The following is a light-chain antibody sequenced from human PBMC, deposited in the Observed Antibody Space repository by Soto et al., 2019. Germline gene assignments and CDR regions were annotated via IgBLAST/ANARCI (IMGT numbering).Light chain of an antibody. CDR3: QQYNSLWT. Sequence: DIQMTQSPSTLSASVGDRVTITCRASQSISSWLAWYQQKPGKAPKLLIYKASSLESGVPSRFSGSGSGTEFALTISSLLPDDFATYYCQQYNSLWTFGQGTKVEIK. V-gene: IGKV1-5*03. CDR1: QSISSW. J-gene: IGKJ1*01. CDR2: KAS.